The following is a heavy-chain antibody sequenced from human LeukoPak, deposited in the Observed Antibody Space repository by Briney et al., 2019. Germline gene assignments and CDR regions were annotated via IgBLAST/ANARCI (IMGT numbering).Heavy chain of an antibody. Sequence: SQTLSLTCSVSGGSISSGGYYWSWIRQPPGKGLEWIGYIYHSGSTYYNPSLKSRVTISVDRSKNQFSLKLSSVTAADTAVYYCARVRLLVGATTPGYYMDVWGKGTTVTVSS. CDR1: GGSISSGGYY. CDR3: ARVRLLVGATTPGYYMDV. J-gene: IGHJ6*03. D-gene: IGHD1-26*01. V-gene: IGHV4-30-2*01. CDR2: IYHSGST.